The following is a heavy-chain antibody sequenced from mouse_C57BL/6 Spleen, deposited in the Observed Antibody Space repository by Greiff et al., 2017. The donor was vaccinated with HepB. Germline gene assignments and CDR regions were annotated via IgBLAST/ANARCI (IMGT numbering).Heavy chain of an antibody. CDR2: ISSGGDYI. D-gene: IGHD2-3*01. CDR3: TRAGWLPSYAMDY. J-gene: IGHJ4*01. Sequence: EVHLVESGEGLVKPGGSLKLSCAASGFTFSSYAMSWVRQTPEKRLEWVAYISSGGDYIYYADTVKGRFTISRDNARNTLYLQMSSLKSEDTAMYYCTRAGWLPSYAMDYWGQGTSVTVSS. V-gene: IGHV5-9-1*02. CDR1: GFTFSSYA.